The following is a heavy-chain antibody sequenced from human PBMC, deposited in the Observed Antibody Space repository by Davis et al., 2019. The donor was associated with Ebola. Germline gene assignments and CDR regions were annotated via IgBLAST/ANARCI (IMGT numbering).Heavy chain of an antibody. CDR2: ITSKDYTYAT. V-gene: IGHV3-73*01. CDR3: TGRPGYSGSYV. J-gene: IGHJ4*02. CDR1: GFTFSVSA. D-gene: IGHD1-26*01. Sequence: PGGSLRLSCAASGFTFSVSAMHWVRQASGKGLDWVARITSKDYTYATAYAASVKGRFTISRDDSKNTAYLQMNSLKTEDTAVYYCTGRPGYSGSYVWGQGALVTVSS.